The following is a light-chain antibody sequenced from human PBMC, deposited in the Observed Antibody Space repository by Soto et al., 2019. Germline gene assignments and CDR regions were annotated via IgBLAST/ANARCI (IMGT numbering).Light chain of an antibody. V-gene: IGLV1-44*01. CDR1: RSNIGSNP. CDR3: AAWDDSLSGVV. J-gene: IGLJ2*01. Sequence: QSVLTQPPSASGTPGQRVTISCSGSRSNIGSNPVNWYQQLPGTAPKLLIYSNNQRPSGVSDRFSGSKSGTSASLAISGLQSEDEADYYCAAWDDSLSGVVFGGGTKVTVL. CDR2: SNN.